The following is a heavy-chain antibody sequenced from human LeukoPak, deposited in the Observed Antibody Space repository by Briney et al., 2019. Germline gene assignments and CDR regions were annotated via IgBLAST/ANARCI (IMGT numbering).Heavy chain of an antibody. CDR2: IYTSGST. Sequence: PSETLSLTCTVSGDSISGYYWSWIRQPPGKGLEWIGYIYTSGSTNYNPSLQSRVTISVDTSKSRFSLKLGSVTAADTAVYFCARQFSSSSSFDYWGQGTTVTVSS. D-gene: IGHD6-6*01. CDR3: ARQFSSSSSFDY. J-gene: IGHJ4*03. V-gene: IGHV4-4*09. CDR1: GDSISGYY.